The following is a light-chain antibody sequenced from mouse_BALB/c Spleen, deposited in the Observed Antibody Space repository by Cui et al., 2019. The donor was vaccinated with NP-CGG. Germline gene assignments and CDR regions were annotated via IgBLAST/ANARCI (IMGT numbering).Light chain of an antibody. CDR1: TGAVTTSNY. J-gene: IGLJ1*01. CDR3: ALWYSNHWV. CDR2: GTN. V-gene: IGLV1*01. Sequence: FLPQESPLTTSPGETVTLTCRSSTGAVTTSNYANWVQEKPDHLFTGLIGGTNNRAPGVPARFSGSLIGDKAALTITGAQTEDETIYFCALWYSNHWVFGGGTKLTVL.